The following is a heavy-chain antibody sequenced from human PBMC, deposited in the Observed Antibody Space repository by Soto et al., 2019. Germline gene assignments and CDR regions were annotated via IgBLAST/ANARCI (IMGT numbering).Heavy chain of an antibody. CDR1: GYSFSDYS. Sequence: ASVKVSCKASGYSFSDYSINWVRQAPGQGLEWMGWMNPKSGHTAHAQKIQGRVTLTRDTSINTVYMELSRLTSGDTAVYLCAPRTPDGNFDSWGHGTQVTVSS. CDR3: APRTPDGNFDS. CDR2: MNPKSGHT. V-gene: IGHV1-8*01. D-gene: IGHD1-1*01. J-gene: IGHJ4*01.